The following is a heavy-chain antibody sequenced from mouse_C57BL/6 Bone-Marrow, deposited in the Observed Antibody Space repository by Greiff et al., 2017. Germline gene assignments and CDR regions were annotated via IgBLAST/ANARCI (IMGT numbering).Heavy chain of an antibody. CDR1: GYTFTSYW. V-gene: IGHV1-69*01. Sequence: QVHVKQPGAELVMPGASVKLSCKASGYTFTSYWMHWVKQRPGQGLEWIGEIDPSDSYTNYNQKFKGKSTLTVDKSSSTAYMQLSSLTSEDSAVYYCAREGWPSYYFDYWGQGTTLTVSS. CDR2: IDPSDSYT. CDR3: AREGWPSYYFDY. D-gene: IGHD2-3*01. J-gene: IGHJ2*01.